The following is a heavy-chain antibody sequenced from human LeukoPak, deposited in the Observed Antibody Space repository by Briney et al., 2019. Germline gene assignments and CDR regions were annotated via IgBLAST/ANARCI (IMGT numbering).Heavy chain of an antibody. CDR1: GGSFSGYY. Sequence: TPSETLSLTCAVYGGSFSGYYWSWIRQPPGKGLEWFGEINHSGSTNDHPSLKSRVTISVDTSKNQFSLKLSSVTAADTAVYYCARLGAAAGEFDYWGQGTLVTVSS. CDR3: ARLGAAAGEFDY. D-gene: IGHD6-13*01. V-gene: IGHV4-34*01. CDR2: INHSGST. J-gene: IGHJ4*02.